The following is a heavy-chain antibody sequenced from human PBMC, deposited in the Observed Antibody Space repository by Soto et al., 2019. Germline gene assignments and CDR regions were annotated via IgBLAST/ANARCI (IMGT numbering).Heavy chain of an antibody. V-gene: IGHV4-59*01. CDR3: ARGGEGFDP. CDR2: IYYSGST. D-gene: IGHD3-3*01. CDR1: GVSISSYY. Sequence: KLPETLSLTCTVSGVSISSYYWSWIRQPPGKGLEWIGYIYYSGSTNYNPSLKSRVTISVDTSKNQFSLKLSSVTAADTAVYYCARGGEGFDPWGQGTLVTVSS. J-gene: IGHJ5*02.